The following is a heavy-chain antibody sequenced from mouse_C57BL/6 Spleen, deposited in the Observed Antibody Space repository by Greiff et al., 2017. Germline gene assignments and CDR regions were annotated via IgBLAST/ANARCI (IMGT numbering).Heavy chain of an antibody. Sequence: QVQLQQPGAELVKPGASVKLSCKASGYTFTSYWMQWVKQRPGQGLEWIGEIDPSDSYTNYNQKFKGKATLTVDTSSSTAYMQLSSLTSADSAVYYCAREEVTGTKAMDYWGQGTSVTVSS. D-gene: IGHD4-1*01. V-gene: IGHV1-50*01. CDR3: AREEVTGTKAMDY. CDR1: GYTFTSYW. CDR2: IDPSDSYT. J-gene: IGHJ4*01.